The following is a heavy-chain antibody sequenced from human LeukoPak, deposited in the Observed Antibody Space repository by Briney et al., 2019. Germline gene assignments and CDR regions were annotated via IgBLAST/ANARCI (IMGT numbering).Heavy chain of an antibody. V-gene: IGHV3-21*05. CDR2: ISTSTSYI. D-gene: IGHD3-3*01. CDR1: GFTFSSFE. CDR3: ARDRDFWSGYLFDY. Sequence: PGGSLRLSCAASGFTFSSFEFNWVRQAPGKGLEWISYISTSTSYIYYADSVKGRFTISRDNAQNSLYLQMNSLRAEDTAVYYCARDRDFWSGYLFDYWGQGTLVTVSS. J-gene: IGHJ4*02.